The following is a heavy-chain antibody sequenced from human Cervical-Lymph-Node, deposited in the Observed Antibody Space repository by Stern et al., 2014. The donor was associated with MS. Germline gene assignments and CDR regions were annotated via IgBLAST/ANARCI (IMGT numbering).Heavy chain of an antibody. Sequence: VQLVQSGAEVKKPGESLKISCKGSGYSFASNWIGWVRQMPGKGLEWMGIIYPDASDTRYSPSFQGQVTISADKSISTVYLQWSSLKASDTAIYYCARQGSDYYFSWFDPWGQGTLVTVSS. D-gene: IGHD3-22*01. V-gene: IGHV5-51*01. CDR2: IYPDASDT. CDR1: GYSFASNW. J-gene: IGHJ5*02. CDR3: ARQGSDYYFSWFDP.